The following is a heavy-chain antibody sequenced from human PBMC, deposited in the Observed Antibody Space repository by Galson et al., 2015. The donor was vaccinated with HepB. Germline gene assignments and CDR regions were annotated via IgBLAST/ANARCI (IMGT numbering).Heavy chain of an antibody. CDR1: TFLFSTYS. V-gene: IGHV3-48*01. D-gene: IGHD6-6*01. CDR3: AKHVGVAARAPFDY. J-gene: IGHJ4*02. Sequence: SPRLSCAASTFLFSTYSMNRVRQAPGKGLVWVSYISSSSTTIYYADSVKGRFTISRDNSKNTLYLQMNSLRAENTAVYYCAKHVGVAARAPFDYWGQGTLVTVSS. CDR2: ISSSSTTI.